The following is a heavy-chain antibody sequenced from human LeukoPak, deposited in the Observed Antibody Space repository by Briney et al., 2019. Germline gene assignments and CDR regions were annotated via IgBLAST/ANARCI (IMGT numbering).Heavy chain of an antibody. V-gene: IGHV3-23*01. Sequence: PGGSLRLSCAASGFTFSSYAMSWVRQAPGKGLEWVSAISGSGGSTYYADSVKGRFTISRDDSKNTLYLQMNSLRAEDTAVYYCAKQIVVVAAEDYFDYWGQGTLVTVSS. CDR2: ISGSGGST. CDR1: GFTFSSYA. J-gene: IGHJ4*02. D-gene: IGHD2-15*01. CDR3: AKQIVVVAAEDYFDY.